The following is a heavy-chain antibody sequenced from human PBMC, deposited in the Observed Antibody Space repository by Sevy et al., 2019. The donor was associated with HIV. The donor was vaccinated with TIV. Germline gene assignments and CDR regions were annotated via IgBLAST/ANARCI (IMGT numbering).Heavy chain of an antibody. CDR1: GFTFSSYW. Sequence: GGSLRLSCAASGFTFSSYWMHWIRQAPGKGLVWVSCINSDGSSTHYADSVKGRFTISRDNAKNTLYLQMNSLRAEDTAVYYCARGCGGDCAGAFDIWGHGTMVTVS. CDR3: ARGCGGDCAGAFDI. J-gene: IGHJ3*02. CDR2: INSDGSST. D-gene: IGHD2-21*02. V-gene: IGHV3-74*01.